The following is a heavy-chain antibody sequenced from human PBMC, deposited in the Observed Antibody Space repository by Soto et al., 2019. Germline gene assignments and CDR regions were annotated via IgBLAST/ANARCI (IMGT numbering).Heavy chain of an antibody. V-gene: IGHV4-34*02. CDR1: GGSFSGYF. J-gene: IGHJ4*02. CDR2: IRHSGSR. CDR3: ARGLAYDRPITVAEPFDS. Sequence: QVQLQQWGAGLLKASETLSLTCVVSGGSFSGYFWTWIRQSPGRGLEWIGEIRHSGSRNYNPAFQSRVILSVDSSKNHVSLKLSSVTAADSATYFCARGLAYDRPITVAEPFDSWGQGTLVTVSS. D-gene: IGHD6-19*01.